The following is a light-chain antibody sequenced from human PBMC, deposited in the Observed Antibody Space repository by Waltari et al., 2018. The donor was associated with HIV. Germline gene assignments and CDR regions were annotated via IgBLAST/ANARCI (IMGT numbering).Light chain of an antibody. J-gene: IGLJ1*01. Sequence: QSALTQPASVSGSPGQSITISCTGTSSDVGAYSYVSWYQQYPGEAPKVMIYEDSHRPSGVSDRFSCSKSGNTASLSISGLQAEDEADYYCSSYTTSNSYVFGTGTKVTVL. CDR2: EDS. V-gene: IGLV2-14*03. CDR1: SSDVGAYSY. CDR3: SSYTTSNSYV.